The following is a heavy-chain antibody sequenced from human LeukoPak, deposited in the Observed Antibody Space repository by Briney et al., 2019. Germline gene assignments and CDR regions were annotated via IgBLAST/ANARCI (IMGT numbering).Heavy chain of an antibody. Sequence: GGSLRLSCAASGFTFRDYYMSWIRQAPGKGLEWVSTFSGSGGSTHYADSVKGRFTISRDNSKNTLYLQMNSLRAEDTAVYYCAKSGLNRFDYWGQGTLVTVSS. CDR1: GFTFRDYY. D-gene: IGHD2-15*01. CDR2: FSGSGGST. V-gene: IGHV3-23*01. CDR3: AKSGLNRFDY. J-gene: IGHJ4*02.